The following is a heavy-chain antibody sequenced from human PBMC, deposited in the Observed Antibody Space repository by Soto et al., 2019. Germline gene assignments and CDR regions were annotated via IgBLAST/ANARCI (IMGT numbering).Heavy chain of an antibody. V-gene: IGHV4-34*01. Sequence: QVQLQQWGAGLLKPSETLSLTCAVYGGSFSGYYWSWIRQPPGKGLEWIGEINHSGSTNYNPSLKSRVTISVDTSKNQFSLKLSSVTAADTAVYYCARGRNLPQGIAAAGRFRFDPWGQGTLVTVSS. D-gene: IGHD6-13*01. J-gene: IGHJ5*02. CDR1: GGSFSGYY. CDR3: ARGRNLPQGIAAAGRFRFDP. CDR2: INHSGST.